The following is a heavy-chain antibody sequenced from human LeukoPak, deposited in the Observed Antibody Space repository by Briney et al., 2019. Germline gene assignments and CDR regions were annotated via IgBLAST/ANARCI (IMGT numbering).Heavy chain of an antibody. CDR1: GFTFSSYA. Sequence: GGSLRLSCAASGFTFSSYAMSRVRQAPGKGLEWVSAISGSGGSTYYADSVKGRFTISRDNSKNTLYLQMNSLRAEDTAVYYCAKERGIMITFGGLHDYWGQGTLVTVSS. D-gene: IGHD3-16*01. CDR2: ISGSGGST. CDR3: AKERGIMITFGGLHDY. V-gene: IGHV3-23*01. J-gene: IGHJ4*02.